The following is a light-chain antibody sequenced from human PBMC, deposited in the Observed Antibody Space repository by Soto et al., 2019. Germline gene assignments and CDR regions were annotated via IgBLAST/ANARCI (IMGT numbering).Light chain of an antibody. Sequence: EMVMTQSPATLSVSPGERATLSCRASQTLSSNLAWYRQNPGQAPRLLIYGASNRAAGVPDRFSGSGSGTDFTLTITRLEPEDFAVYYCQQYGTSLRGTFGQGTKVDIK. V-gene: IGKV3-20*01. CDR1: QTLSSN. J-gene: IGKJ1*01. CDR3: QQYGTSLRGT. CDR2: GAS.